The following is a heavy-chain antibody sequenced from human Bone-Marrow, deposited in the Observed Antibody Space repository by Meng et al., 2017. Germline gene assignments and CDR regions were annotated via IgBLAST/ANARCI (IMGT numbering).Heavy chain of an antibody. CDR3: PRLRTYYNILNGQFTQYYFDN. J-gene: IGHJ4*01. Sequence: LRLSCTVSGGSISSYYWSWIRQPPGKGLEWIGYIYHSGSTNYNLYLKSRVTISADTSKNRFTLKMSSVTAEDTAVYYCPRLRTYYNILNGQFTQYYFDNWGQGTLVTVSS. CDR1: GGSISSYY. CDR2: IYHSGST. V-gene: IGHV4-59*01. D-gene: IGHD3-9*01.